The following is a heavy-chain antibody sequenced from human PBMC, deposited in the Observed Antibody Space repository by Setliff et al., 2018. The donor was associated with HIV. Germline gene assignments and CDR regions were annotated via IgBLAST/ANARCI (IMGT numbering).Heavy chain of an antibody. V-gene: IGHV4-61*02. CDR3: ARDSDYNDSSGRHIRLFDY. Sequence: PSETLSLTCTVSGGSISSGSYYWSWIRQPAGRGLEWIGRIYASGSTNYNPSLESRVAFSIDTSTNQFSRRLTFVTAADTAVCYCARDSDYNDSSGRHIRLFDYWGQGTLVTVSS. D-gene: IGHD3-22*01. CDR1: GGSISSGSYY. J-gene: IGHJ4*02. CDR2: IYASGST.